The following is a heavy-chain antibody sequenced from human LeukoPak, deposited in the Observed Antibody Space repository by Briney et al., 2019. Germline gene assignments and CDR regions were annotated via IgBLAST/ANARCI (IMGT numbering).Heavy chain of an antibody. CDR2: LACLDASCTE. J-gene: IGHJ4*02. CDR1: GFTFCTFD. D-gene: IGHD3-10*01. V-gene: IGHV3-23*01. CDR3: VRDSEGSFDY. Sequence: GGSLRLSCAASGFTFCTFDMSWVRQAPGKGLEWVSTLACLDASCTEYYSDSVKGRFSISRDKAKSTLSLQVNSLRVEDTAMYYCVRDSEGSFDYWGQGTLVTVSS.